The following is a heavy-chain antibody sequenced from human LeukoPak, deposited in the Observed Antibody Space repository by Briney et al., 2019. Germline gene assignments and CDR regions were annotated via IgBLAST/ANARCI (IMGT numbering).Heavy chain of an antibody. CDR1: GFTFSSYD. J-gene: IGHJ4*02. V-gene: IGHV3-13*01. CDR2: IGKSGHT. D-gene: IGHD2-15*01. Sequence: GGSLRLSCAASGFTFSSYDMHWVRPVTGKGLEWVSGIGKSGHTYYAGSVKGRFTISRENAKNSLYLQMNDLRAGDTAVYYCASGAEGWNYWGQGTLVTVSS. CDR3: ASGAEGWNY.